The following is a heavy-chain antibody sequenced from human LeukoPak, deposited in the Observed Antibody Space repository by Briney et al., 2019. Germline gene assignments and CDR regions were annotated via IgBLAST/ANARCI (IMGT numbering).Heavy chain of an antibody. Sequence: GGSLRLSCAASGFTFSSYAMHWVRQAPGKGLEWVAVISYDGSNKYYADSVKGRFTISRDNSKNTLYLQMNSLRAEDTAVYYCARESSSGWYKLFDYWGQGTLVTVSS. CDR3: ARESSSGWYKLFDY. D-gene: IGHD6-19*01. CDR1: GFTFSSYA. J-gene: IGHJ4*02. V-gene: IGHV3-30-3*01. CDR2: ISYDGSNK.